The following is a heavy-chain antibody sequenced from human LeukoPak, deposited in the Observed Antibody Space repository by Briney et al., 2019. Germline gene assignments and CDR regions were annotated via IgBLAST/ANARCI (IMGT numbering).Heavy chain of an antibody. J-gene: IGHJ3*02. Sequence: SETLSLTCTVSGGSISSNKYYWGWIRQPPGKGLEWIGSIYYSGSTYYNPTLKSRVTIFVDTSKNQFSLKLSSVTAADTAVYYCATPYSGGYQGLDIWGQGTMVSVSS. CDR1: GGSISSNKYY. CDR3: ATPYSGGYQGLDI. D-gene: IGHD1-26*01. V-gene: IGHV4-39*01. CDR2: IYYSGST.